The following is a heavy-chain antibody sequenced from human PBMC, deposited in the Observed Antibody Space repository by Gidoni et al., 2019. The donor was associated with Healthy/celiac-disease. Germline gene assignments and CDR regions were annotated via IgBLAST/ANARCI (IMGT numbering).Heavy chain of an antibody. CDR3: ARDLRYDYVWGSYRTKYFQH. V-gene: IGHV3-11*01. Sequence: VQLSESGAGLVKPGGSPRLSCAASGLTFRDYPIIWIRLAPGKGLEWVSYISSSGRTIYYADSVKGRLTISRSNAKNSLYLQMNSLRAEDTAVYYCARDLRYDYVWGSYRTKYFQHWGQGTLVTVSS. CDR2: ISSSGRTI. J-gene: IGHJ1*01. CDR1: GLTFRDYP. D-gene: IGHD3-16*02.